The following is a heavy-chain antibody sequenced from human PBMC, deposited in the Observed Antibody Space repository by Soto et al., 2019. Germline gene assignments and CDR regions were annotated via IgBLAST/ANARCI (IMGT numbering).Heavy chain of an antibody. J-gene: IGHJ4*02. CDR2: IYHSGSA. CDR1: GDSISSNVW. V-gene: IGHV4-4*02. Sequence: QVQLQESGPGLVRPSGTLSLTCAVSGDSISSNVWWSWVRQPPGKGLEWIGEIYHSGSANFNPSLKSRVTMSVDTSKNQFSLKLNSVTAADTAMYYCARDAAVPVETDRFDYWGQGTLVSVSS. CDR3: ARDAAVPVETDRFDY. D-gene: IGHD6-19*01.